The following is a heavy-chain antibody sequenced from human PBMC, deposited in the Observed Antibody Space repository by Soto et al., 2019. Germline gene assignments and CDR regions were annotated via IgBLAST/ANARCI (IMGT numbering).Heavy chain of an antibody. Sequence: QVQLQESGPGLVKPSQTLSLTCTVSGGSISSGYYYWSWIRQPPGKGLEWIGYIYHSGKTYYNPSLKRRITMSVDTSKNQLSLELSSVTAADTAVYYCARDSGYCLDYWGQGTLVTVSS. V-gene: IGHV4-30-4*01. CDR1: GGSISSGYYY. CDR2: IYHSGKT. J-gene: IGHJ4*02. CDR3: ARDSGYCLDY. D-gene: IGHD2-21*02.